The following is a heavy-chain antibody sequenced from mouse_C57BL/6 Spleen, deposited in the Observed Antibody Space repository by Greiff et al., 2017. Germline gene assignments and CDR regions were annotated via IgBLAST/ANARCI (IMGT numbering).Heavy chain of an antibody. J-gene: IGHJ4*01. CDR3: AHYYDYDEAMDY. D-gene: IGHD2-4*01. Sequence: QVQLKQSGAELVKPGASVKLSCKASGYTFTSYWMYWVKQRPGQGLEWIGMIHPNSGSTKYNEKFKSKATLTVDKSYSPAYMQLSSLTSEDSAVYYSAHYYDYDEAMDYWGQGTSLTVSS. V-gene: IGHV1-64*01. CDR1: GYTFTSYW. CDR2: IHPNSGST.